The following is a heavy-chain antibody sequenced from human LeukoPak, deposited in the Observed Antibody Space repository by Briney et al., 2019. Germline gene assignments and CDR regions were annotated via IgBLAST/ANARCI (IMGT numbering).Heavy chain of an antibody. CDR2: INHSGST. D-gene: IGHD6-19*01. J-gene: IGHJ4*02. CDR1: GGSFSGYY. Sequence: SETLSLTCAVYGGSFSGYYWSWIRQPPGKGLEWIGEINHSGSTNYNPSLKSRVTISVDTSKNQFSLKLSSVTAEDTAVYYCAKDLYLQWLVPFSTGIYFDYWGQGTLVTVSS. V-gene: IGHV4-34*01. CDR3: AKDLYLQWLVPFSTGIYFDY.